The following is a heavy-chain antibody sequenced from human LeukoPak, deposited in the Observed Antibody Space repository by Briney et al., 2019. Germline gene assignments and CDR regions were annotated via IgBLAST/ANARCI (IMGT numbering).Heavy chain of an antibody. D-gene: IGHD3-10*01. V-gene: IGHV3-21*01. CDR2: ISSSSSYI. CDR1: GFTFSSYS. J-gene: IGHJ5*02. Sequence: PGGSLRLSCAASGFTFSSYSMNWVRQAPGEGLEWVSSISSSSSYIYYADSVKGRFTISRDNAKNSLYLQMNSLRAEDTAVYYCALLWFGELLPWGQGTLVTVSS. CDR3: ALLWFGELLP.